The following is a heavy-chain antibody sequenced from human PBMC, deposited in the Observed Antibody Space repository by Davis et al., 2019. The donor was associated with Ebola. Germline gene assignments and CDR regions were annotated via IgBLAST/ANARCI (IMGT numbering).Heavy chain of an antibody. D-gene: IGHD3-9*01. CDR2: ISGSATST. CDR1: GFTFYRYE. J-gene: IGHJ4*02. V-gene: IGHV3-48*03. CDR3: ARDAFSLSRYDTEDH. Sequence: GESLKISCAASGFTFYRYEMNWVRQAPGKGLEWVSYISGSATSTFYADSVKGRFTIPRDNARDSLYLQMDSLRVEDTAIYYCARDAFSLSRYDTEDHWGQGTLVTVSS.